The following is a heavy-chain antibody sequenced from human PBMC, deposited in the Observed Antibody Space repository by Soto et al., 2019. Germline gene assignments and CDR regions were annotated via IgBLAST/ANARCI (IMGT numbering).Heavy chain of an antibody. CDR2: IHHSGST. J-gene: IGHJ4*02. CDR1: GGSFDGYY. CDR3: ARAPTPYSSSWRREDY. D-gene: IGHD6-13*01. V-gene: IGHV4-34*01. Sequence: SETLSLTCALYGGSFDGYYWSWIRQSPGKGLEWIGEIHHSGSTKYNPSLKSRVSLSVDTSKNQFSLKLSSVTAADTAVYYCARAPTPYSSSWRREDYWGQGTLVTVSS.